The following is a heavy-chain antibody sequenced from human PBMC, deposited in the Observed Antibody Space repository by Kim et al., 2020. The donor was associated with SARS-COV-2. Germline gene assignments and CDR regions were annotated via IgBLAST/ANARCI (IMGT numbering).Heavy chain of an antibody. V-gene: IGHV3-23*01. J-gene: IGHJ4*02. Sequence: GGSLRLSCAASGFTFNNYPMIWVRQAPGKGLECVSSITAGGGGTYYADSVKGRFDISRDNSKNTLSMQMNSLRAEDTAVYYCAKSPGSGWLFDSWGQGVLVTVSS. CDR2: ITAGGGGT. CDR1: GFTFNNYP. CDR3: AKSPGSGWLFDS. D-gene: IGHD6-19*01.